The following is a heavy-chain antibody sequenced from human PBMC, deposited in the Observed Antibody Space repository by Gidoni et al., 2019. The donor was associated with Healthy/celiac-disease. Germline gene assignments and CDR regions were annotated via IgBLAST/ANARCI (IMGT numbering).Heavy chain of an antibody. V-gene: IGHV1-69*04. CDR2: IIPILGIA. Sequence: QVQLVQSGAEVKKPGSSVKVSCKASGGTFSSYAISWVRQAPGQGLEWMGRIIPILGIANYAQKFQGRVTITADKSTSTAYMELSSLRSEDTAVYYCARDSGEWELIDYWGQGTLVTVSS. D-gene: IGHD1-26*01. CDR3: ARDSGEWELIDY. J-gene: IGHJ4*02. CDR1: GGTFSSYA.